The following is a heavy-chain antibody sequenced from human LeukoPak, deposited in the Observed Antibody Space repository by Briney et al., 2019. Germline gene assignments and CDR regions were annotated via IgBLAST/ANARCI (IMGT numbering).Heavy chain of an antibody. V-gene: IGHV5-51*01. CDR2: IYPGDSDT. J-gene: IGHJ4*02. Sequence: GESLKISCKGSGYSFTSYWIGWVRQMPGKGLEWMGIIYPGDSDTRYSPSFQGQVTISADKSISTAYLQWSSLKASDTAMYYCARQFRYCGGGSCYGDYFDYWGQGTLVTVSS. CDR3: ARQFRYCGGGSCYGDYFDY. CDR1: GYSFTSYW. D-gene: IGHD2-15*01.